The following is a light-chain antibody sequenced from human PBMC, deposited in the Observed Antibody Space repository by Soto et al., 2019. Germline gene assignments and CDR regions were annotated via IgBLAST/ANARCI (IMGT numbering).Light chain of an antibody. CDR1: QSVSTY. V-gene: IGKV3-20*01. CDR2: NAS. J-gene: IGKJ5*01. Sequence: EIVMTQSPATLSVSPGERATLSCRASQSVSTYLAWFQQKPGQAPRLLISNASRRATGIPDRFSGSGSGTDFTLTISRLEPEDFAVYYCQQYGSSSTFGQGTRLEI. CDR3: QQYGSSST.